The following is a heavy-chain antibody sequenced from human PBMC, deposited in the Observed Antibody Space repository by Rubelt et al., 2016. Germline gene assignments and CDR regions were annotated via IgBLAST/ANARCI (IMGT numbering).Heavy chain of an antibody. D-gene: IGHD3-10*01. CDR1: GYTFTSYG. V-gene: IGHV1-8*02. Sequence: QVQLVQSGAEVKKPGASVKVSCKASGYTFTSYGISWVRQAPGQGLEWMGWMNPNSGNIGYAQKFQGRVTMTRNTSISTAYMELSSLRSEDTAVYYCARRMWGYGSGTFDYWGQGTLVTVSS. CDR3: ARRMWGYGSGTFDY. CDR2: MNPNSGNI. J-gene: IGHJ4*02.